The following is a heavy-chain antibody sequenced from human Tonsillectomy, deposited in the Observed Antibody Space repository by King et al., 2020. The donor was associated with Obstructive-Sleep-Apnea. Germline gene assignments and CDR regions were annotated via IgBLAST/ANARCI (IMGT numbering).Heavy chain of an antibody. J-gene: IGHJ6*02. V-gene: IGHV3-30*04. CDR3: ARDNRLLRKGGGMDG. CDR1: GFTFSSYA. D-gene: IGHD5-18*01. Sequence: VQLVESGGGVVQPGRSLRLSCAASGFTFSSYAMHWVRQAPGKGLEWVAFTPFHGTNQYSADSLKGRFTISRDNSKNTLYLQMNSLRVEDTAVYYCARDNRLLRKGGGMDGWGQGTTVTASS. CDR2: TPFHGTNQ.